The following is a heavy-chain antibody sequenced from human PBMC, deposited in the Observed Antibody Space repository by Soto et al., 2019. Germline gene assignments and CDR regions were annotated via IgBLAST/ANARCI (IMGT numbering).Heavy chain of an antibody. CDR3: ARDCYDFNYYYYYGMAF. CDR2: IYTSGST. V-gene: IGHV4-4*07. J-gene: IGHJ6*01. CDR1: GGSISSYY. Sequence: SETLSLTCTVSGGSISSYYWSCIRQPAWKGLEWIVRIYTSGSTNYNPSLKSRVTMSVDTSKNQFSLKLSSVTAADTAVYYCARDCYDFNYYYYYGMAFWGQGTTVTV. D-gene: IGHD3-3*01.